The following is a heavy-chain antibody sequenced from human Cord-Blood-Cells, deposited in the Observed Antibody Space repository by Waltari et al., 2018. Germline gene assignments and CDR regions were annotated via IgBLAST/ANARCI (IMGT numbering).Heavy chain of an antibody. CDR2: INHSGST. V-gene: IGHV4-34*01. J-gene: IGHJ4*02. D-gene: IGHD6-13*01. CDR1: GGSFSGYY. Sequence: QVQLQQWGAGLLKPSETLSLPCAAYGGSFSGYYRSWIRQPPGKGLEWIGEINHSGSTNYNPSLKSRVTISVDTSKNQFSLKLSSVTAADTAVYYCARQYSSSFDYWGQGTLVTVSS. CDR3: ARQYSSSFDY.